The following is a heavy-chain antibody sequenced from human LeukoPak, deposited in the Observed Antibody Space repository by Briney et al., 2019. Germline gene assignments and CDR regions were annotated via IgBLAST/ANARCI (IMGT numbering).Heavy chain of an antibody. CDR1: GFTLSSYG. Sequence: GGSLRLSCAASGFTLSSYGMHWVRQAPGKGLEWVAFIRYDGSNKYYADSVKGRFTISRDNSKNTLYLQMNSLRAEDTAVYYCAKDLIAADPYYFDYRGQGTLVTVSS. CDR2: IRYDGSNK. V-gene: IGHV3-30*02. J-gene: IGHJ4*02. D-gene: IGHD6-13*01. CDR3: AKDLIAADPYYFDY.